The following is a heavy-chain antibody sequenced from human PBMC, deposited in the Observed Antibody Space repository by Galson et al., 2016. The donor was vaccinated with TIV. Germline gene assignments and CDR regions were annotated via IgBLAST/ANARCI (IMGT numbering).Heavy chain of an antibody. V-gene: IGHV3-48*04. CDR3: ARDKERSGWYFWFDP. D-gene: IGHD6-19*01. J-gene: IGHJ5*02. CDR2: ISDSSDTI. CDR1: GFTFSSYS. Sequence: SLRLSCAAYGFTFSSYSMTWVRQAPGKGLEWVSYISDSSDTIYYGDSVKGRFTISRDNAKNSVYLQMNNLRTEDTGVYYCARDKERSGWYFWFDPWGQGTLVTVSA.